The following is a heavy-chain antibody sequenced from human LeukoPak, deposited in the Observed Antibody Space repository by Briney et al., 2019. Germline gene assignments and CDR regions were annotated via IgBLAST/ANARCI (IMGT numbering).Heavy chain of an antibody. Sequence: ASVKVSCKASGGTFSSYAISWVRQAPGQGLEWMGWINPNSGGTNYAQKFQGRVTMTRDTSISTAYMELSRLRSDDTAVYYCAREYSIAVAGTLDWGRGTLVTVSS. CDR3: AREYSIAVAGTLD. V-gene: IGHV1-2*02. D-gene: IGHD6-19*01. CDR2: INPNSGGT. CDR1: GGTFSSYA. J-gene: IGHJ4*02.